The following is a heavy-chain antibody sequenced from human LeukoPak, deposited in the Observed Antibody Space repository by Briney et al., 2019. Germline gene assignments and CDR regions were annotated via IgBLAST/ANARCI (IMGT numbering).Heavy chain of an antibody. CDR3: ARHGSYGAGSYHYLEY. Sequence: PQTLSPTCTVSGGSISSISYYWGWIRPPPGKGLEWNGSMSCRGRTYCNASLKSPVPVSVDTSRNQFALKMSSVTAADTAVYYCARHGSYGAGSYHYLEYWGHG. V-gene: IGHV4-39*01. CDR1: GGSISSISYY. J-gene: IGHJ4*03. D-gene: IGHD3-10*01. CDR2: MSCRGRT.